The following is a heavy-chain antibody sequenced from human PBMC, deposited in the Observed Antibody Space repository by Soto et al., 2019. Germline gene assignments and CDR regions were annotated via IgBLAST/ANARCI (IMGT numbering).Heavy chain of an antibody. CDR1: GFNINYYV. CDR2: ISWNSDII. V-gene: IGHV3-9*01. J-gene: IGHJ6*03. CDR3: AKDSQFYYMDV. Sequence: EVQLVESGGGLAQPGRSLRLSCAASGFNINYYVMHWVRQAPGKGLEWVSGISWNSDIIGYADSVKGRFTISRDNAKNSLYLQMNSLRAEDTALYYCAKDSQFYYMDVWGQGTTVTVSS.